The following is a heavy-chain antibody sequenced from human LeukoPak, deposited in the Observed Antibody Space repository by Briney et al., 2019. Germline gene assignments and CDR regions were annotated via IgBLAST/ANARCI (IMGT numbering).Heavy chain of an antibody. D-gene: IGHD1-26*01. Sequence: PGGSPRLSCAASGFTFSSYSMNWVRQAPGKGLEWIGSIYYTGRTFYNPSLKSRVTISVDTSKNQFSLKLSSVTAADTAVYYCARRGSMGGSFVGAFDIWGQGTMVTVSS. CDR1: GFTFSSYSMN. CDR3: ARRGSMGGSFVGAFDI. J-gene: IGHJ3*02. CDR2: IYYTGRT. V-gene: IGHV4-39*01.